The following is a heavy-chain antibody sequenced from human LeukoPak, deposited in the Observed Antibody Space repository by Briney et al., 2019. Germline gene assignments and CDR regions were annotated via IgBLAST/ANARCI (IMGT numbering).Heavy chain of an antibody. J-gene: IGHJ4*02. V-gene: IGHV4-30-2*02. D-gene: IGHD4-23*01. CDR3: ARLGRKTTVVPPDFDC. CDR1: DGSFSGYY. Sequence: SPTLSLTCAVYDGSFSGYYWSWIRQPPGKGREWIGYIYHSGSTYYNPSLKSRVTISVDRSKNQFSLKLSSVTAADTAVYYCARLGRKTTVVPPDFDCWGQGTLVTVSS. CDR2: IYHSGST.